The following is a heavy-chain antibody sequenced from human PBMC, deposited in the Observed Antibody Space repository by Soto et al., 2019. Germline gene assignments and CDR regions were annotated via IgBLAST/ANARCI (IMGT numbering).Heavy chain of an antibody. V-gene: IGHV5-10-1*01. CDR1: GYSFTSYW. D-gene: IGHD3-10*01. Sequence: GESLKICCKVSGYSFTSYWISWVRQMPGKGLEWMGRIDPSDSYTNYSPSFQGHVTISADKSISTAYLQWSSLKASDTAMYYCARFYGSAPNGMDVWGQGTTVTVSS. J-gene: IGHJ6*02. CDR3: ARFYGSAPNGMDV. CDR2: IDPSDSYT.